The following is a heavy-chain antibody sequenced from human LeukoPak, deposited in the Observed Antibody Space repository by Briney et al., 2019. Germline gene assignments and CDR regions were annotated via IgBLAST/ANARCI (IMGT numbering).Heavy chain of an antibody. CDR3: AKRAYYGSGSLDYYYYMDV. J-gene: IGHJ6*03. CDR1: GFTFSSYA. Sequence: PGGSLGLSCAASGFTFSSYAMNWVRQAPGKGLEWVSAISGSGGSTYYADSVKGRFTISRDNSKNTPYLQMNSLRAEDTAIYYCAKRAYYGSGSLDYYYYMDVWGKGTTVTVSS. CDR2: ISGSGGST. V-gene: IGHV3-23*01. D-gene: IGHD3-10*01.